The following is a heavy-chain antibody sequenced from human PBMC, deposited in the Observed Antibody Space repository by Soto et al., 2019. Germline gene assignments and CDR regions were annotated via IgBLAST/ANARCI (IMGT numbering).Heavy chain of an antibody. V-gene: IGHV3-23*01. CDR2: ISGGGNDR. D-gene: IGHD5-12*01. Sequence: VQLLESGGSTVQSGGSLTLSCAASGFPFSSYAMSWVRQTPEKGLEWVAGISGGGNDRYYADFVQGRFTFSSDNSRNILYLQMNSLRAEDTAMYYCARSLFMVAPDNEPFDYWGQGTLVTVSS. CDR1: GFPFSSYA. J-gene: IGHJ4*02. CDR3: ARSLFMVAPDNEPFDY.